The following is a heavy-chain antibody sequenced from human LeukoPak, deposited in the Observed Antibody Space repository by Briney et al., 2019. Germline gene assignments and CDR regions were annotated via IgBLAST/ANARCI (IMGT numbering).Heavy chain of an antibody. CDR3: ARYPLVPGF. Sequence: SETLSLTCSVSGDSIRGATYRWGWVRQPPGKGLEWIGSISESGTTFYNPSLKSRVALSVDTSKNHFSLRLSSATAADTAVYSCARYPLVPGFWGQGTLVTVSS. J-gene: IGHJ4*02. V-gene: IGHV4-39*02. D-gene: IGHD3-3*02. CDR1: GDSIRGATYR. CDR2: ISESGTT.